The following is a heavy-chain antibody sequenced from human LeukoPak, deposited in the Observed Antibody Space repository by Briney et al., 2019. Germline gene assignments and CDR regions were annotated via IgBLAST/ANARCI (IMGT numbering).Heavy chain of an antibody. CDR2: INHSGIT. CDR1: GGSFTDYY. CDR3: AREDSAISDNAFDI. J-gene: IGHJ3*02. Sequence: SETLSLTCAVYGGSFTDYYWNWIRQPPGKGLEWIGEINHSGITNYNPSLKSRVTISADTSKNQFSLKLYSVTAADTAMYYCAREDSAISDNAFDIWGQGTLVTISS. V-gene: IGHV4-34*01. D-gene: IGHD1-26*01.